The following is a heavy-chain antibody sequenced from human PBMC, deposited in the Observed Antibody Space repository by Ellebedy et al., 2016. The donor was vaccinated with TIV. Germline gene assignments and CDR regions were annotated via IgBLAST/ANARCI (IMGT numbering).Heavy chain of an antibody. V-gene: IGHV5-51*01. CDR3: ARRFLTYGDYYFDS. Sequence: GESLKISCKGSGHSFTSYWIGWVRQMPGKGLEWMGIIYPGDSDATYSPSFQGQVTISADKSISTAYLQWSSLKASDTAMYYCARRFLTYGDYYFDSWGQGTLVTVSS. CDR1: GHSFTSYW. D-gene: IGHD4-17*01. J-gene: IGHJ4*02. CDR2: IYPGDSDA.